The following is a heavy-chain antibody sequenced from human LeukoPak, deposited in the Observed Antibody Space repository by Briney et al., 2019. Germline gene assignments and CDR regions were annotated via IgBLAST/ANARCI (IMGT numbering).Heavy chain of an antibody. Sequence: SETLSLTCTVSGGSISSYYWSWIRQPPGKGLEWIGYIYYSGSTNYNPSLKSRVTISVDTSKNQFSLKLSSVTAADTAVYYCARSHWGPNWFDPWGQGTLVTVSS. V-gene: IGHV4-59*12. D-gene: IGHD7-27*01. CDR3: ARSHWGPNWFDP. J-gene: IGHJ5*02. CDR1: GGSISSYY. CDR2: IYYSGST.